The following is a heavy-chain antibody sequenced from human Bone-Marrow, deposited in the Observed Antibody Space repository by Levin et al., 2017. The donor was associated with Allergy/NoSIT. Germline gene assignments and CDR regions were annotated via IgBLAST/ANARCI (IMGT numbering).Heavy chain of an antibody. CDR1: GFTFSSYS. V-gene: IGHV3-21*01. CDR3: ARDRGSSWYTAFDI. J-gene: IGHJ3*02. Sequence: PGGSLRLSCAASGFTFSSYSMNWVRQAPGKGLEWVSSISSSSSYIYYADSVKGRFTISRDNAKNSLYLQMNSLRAEDTAVYYCARDRGSSWYTAFDIWGQGTMVTVSS. CDR2: ISSSSSYI. D-gene: IGHD6-13*01.